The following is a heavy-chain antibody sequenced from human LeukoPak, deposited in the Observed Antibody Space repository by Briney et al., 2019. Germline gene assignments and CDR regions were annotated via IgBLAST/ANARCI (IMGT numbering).Heavy chain of an antibody. J-gene: IGHJ4*02. CDR1: GFTFSSYA. V-gene: IGHV3-49*04. D-gene: IGHD1-26*01. CDR2: IRSSGTT. CDR3: TTVIISGSYDDDY. Sequence: GGSLRLSCLASGFTFSSYAMDWVRQAPGQGLQWIGFIRSSGTTQYAASVKGRFTISRDDSKSIAYLQMNSLKTEDTAVYYCTTVIISGSYDDDYWGQGTLVTVSS.